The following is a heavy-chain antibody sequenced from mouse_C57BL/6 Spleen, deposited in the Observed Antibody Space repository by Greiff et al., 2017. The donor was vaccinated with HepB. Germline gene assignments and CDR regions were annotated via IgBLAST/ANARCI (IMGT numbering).Heavy chain of an antibody. CDR1: GYTFTDYY. CDR2: INPNNGGT. J-gene: IGHJ4*01. V-gene: IGHV1-26*01. CDR3: ARPPDYAMDY. Sequence: EVQLQQSGPELVKPGASVKISCKASGYTFTDYYMNWVKQSHGKSLEWIGDINPNNGGTSYNQKFKGKATLTVDKSSSTAYMQLRSLTSEDSAVYYCARPPDYAMDYWGQGTSVTVSS.